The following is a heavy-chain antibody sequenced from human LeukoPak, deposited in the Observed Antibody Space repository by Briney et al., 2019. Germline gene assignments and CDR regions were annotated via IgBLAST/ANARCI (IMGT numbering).Heavy chain of an antibody. Sequence: ASVKVSCKASGYTFTSYDINWVRQATGQGLEWMGWMNPNSGNTGYAQKFQGRVTMTRNTSISTAYMELSSLRSEDTAVYYYARIYKPWYYFDYWGQGTLVTISS. V-gene: IGHV1-8*01. J-gene: IGHJ4*02. D-gene: IGHD5-12*01. CDR3: ARIYKPWYYFDY. CDR2: MNPNSGNT. CDR1: GYTFTSYD.